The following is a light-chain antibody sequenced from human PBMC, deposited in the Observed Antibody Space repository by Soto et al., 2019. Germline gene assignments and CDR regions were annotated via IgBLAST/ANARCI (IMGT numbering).Light chain of an antibody. CDR3: QQRSNWPPLT. CDR1: QSVSSY. CDR2: DAS. J-gene: IGKJ4*01. Sequence: EIVLTQSPATLSLSPGERATLSCRVSQSVSSYLAWYQQKPGQAPRLLIYDASNRATGIPARFRGSGSGTDFTLTISSLEPEDYAVYYCQQRSNWPPLTFGGGTTVEIK. V-gene: IGKV3-11*01.